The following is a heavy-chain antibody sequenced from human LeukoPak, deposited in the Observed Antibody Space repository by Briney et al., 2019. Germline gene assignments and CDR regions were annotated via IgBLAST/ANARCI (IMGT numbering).Heavy chain of an antibody. D-gene: IGHD4-17*01. CDR2: ISYDGSNK. Sequence: PGGTLRLSCAASGFTFSSYAMHWVRQAPGKGLEWVAVISYDGSNKYYADSVKGRFTISRDNSKNTLYLQMNSLRAEDTAVYYCARAASEYGDYFDYWGQGTPVTVSS. CDR3: ARAASEYGDYFDY. V-gene: IGHV3-30-3*01. J-gene: IGHJ4*02. CDR1: GFTFSSYA.